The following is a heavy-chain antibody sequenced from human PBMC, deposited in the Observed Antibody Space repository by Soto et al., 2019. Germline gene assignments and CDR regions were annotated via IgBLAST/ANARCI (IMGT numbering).Heavy chain of an antibody. J-gene: IGHJ6*02. CDR3: AREPVFPDCTGSSCSESRYYGMAV. Sequence: QVQLVQSGAEVKRPGASVKVSCKASGYTFTTYYIHWVRQTPGQRLELVGIINPTGGKTTYPQKFQGRVTITRATSTSTVYMELSSLRSEDAAVYYCAREPVFPDCTGSSCSESRYYGMAVWGQGTTVTVSS. D-gene: IGHD2-8*02. CDR2: INPTGGKT. CDR1: GYTFTTYY. V-gene: IGHV1-46*03.